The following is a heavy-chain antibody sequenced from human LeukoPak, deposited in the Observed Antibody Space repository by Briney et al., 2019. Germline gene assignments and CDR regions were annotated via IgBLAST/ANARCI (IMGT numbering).Heavy chain of an antibody. CDR1: GFTFSSYA. Sequence: GGSLRLSCAASGFTFSSYAMSWVRQAPGKGLEWVSAISGSGGSTYYADSVKGRFTISRDNSKNTLYLQMNSLRAEDTAVYYCAKGLGSRSYEDYYYGMDVWGQGTTVTVSS. CDR3: AKGLGSRSYEDYYYGMDV. D-gene: IGHD3-10*01. J-gene: IGHJ6*02. V-gene: IGHV3-23*01. CDR2: ISGSGGST.